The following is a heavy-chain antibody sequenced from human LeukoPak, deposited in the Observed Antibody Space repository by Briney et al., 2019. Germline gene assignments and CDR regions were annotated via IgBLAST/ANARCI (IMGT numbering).Heavy chain of an antibody. CDR1: GFTFSDYY. D-gene: IGHD2/OR15-2a*01. Sequence: GGSLRLSCAASGFTFSDYYMSWIRQAPGKGLEWVSYISSSSSYTNYADSVKGRFTISRDNAKNSLYPQMNSLRAEDTAVYYCARAFRLYGMDVWGKGTTVTVSS. CDR2: ISSSSSYT. V-gene: IGHV3-11*06. J-gene: IGHJ6*04. CDR3: ARAFRLYGMDV.